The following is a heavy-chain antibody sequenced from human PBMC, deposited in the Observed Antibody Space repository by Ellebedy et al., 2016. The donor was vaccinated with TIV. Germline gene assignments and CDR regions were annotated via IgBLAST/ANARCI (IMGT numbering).Heavy chain of an antibody. Sequence: MLSETLSLTCSVSGGSINNYYWTWIRQPPGQGLEWIGDVHHSGISHIHPSLKSRVTLSLDTSKNQFSLDLSSVTAADTATYYCARDLGRYGMDVWGQGTTVTVSS. J-gene: IGHJ6*02. CDR1: GGSINNYY. CDR2: VHHSGIS. V-gene: IGHV4-59*01. CDR3: ARDLGRYGMDV.